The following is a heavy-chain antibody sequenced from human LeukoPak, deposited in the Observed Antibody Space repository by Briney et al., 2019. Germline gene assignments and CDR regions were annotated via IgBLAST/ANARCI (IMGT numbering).Heavy chain of an antibody. CDR3: ARGRRYGSGSSWGVFDY. D-gene: IGHD3-10*01. CDR1: GFTFSSYS. Sequence: GGSLRLSCAASGFTFSSYSMNWVRQAPGKGPEWVSSISSSSSYIYYADSVKGRFTISRDNARNSLLLQMNSLRAEDTAVYYCARGRRYGSGSSWGVFDYWGQGTLVTVSS. J-gene: IGHJ4*02. CDR2: ISSSSSYI. V-gene: IGHV3-21*01.